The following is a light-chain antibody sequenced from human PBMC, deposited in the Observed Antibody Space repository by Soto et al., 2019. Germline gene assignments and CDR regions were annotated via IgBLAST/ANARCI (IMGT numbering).Light chain of an antibody. J-gene: IGLJ1*01. V-gene: IGLV2-14*03. CDR3: SSYTTSNTRQIV. CDR2: DVS. Sequence: QSAWTNPASGSGSPGQSINIPCTGTSINVVGYNYVSWYQHHPGKAPKLIIYDVSNRPSGVSNPFSGSKSGNTASLTISGLQPEDEADYYCSSYTTSNTRQIVFGTGTKVTVL. CDR1: SINVVGYNY.